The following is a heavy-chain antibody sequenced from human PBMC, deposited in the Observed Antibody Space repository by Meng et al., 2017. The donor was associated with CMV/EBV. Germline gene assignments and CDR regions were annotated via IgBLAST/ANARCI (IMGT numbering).Heavy chain of an antibody. CDR2: IIPIFGTA. V-gene: IGHV1-69*05. D-gene: IGHD2-2*02. CDR1: GGTFSSYA. J-gene: IGHJ2*01. Sequence: SVKVSCKASGGTFSSYAISWVRQAPGQGLEWMGGIIPIFGTANYAQKFQGRVTITTDESTSTAYMELSSLRSEDTAVYYCASCSTSCYIGWYFDLWGRGTLVTV. CDR3: ASCSTSCYIGWYFDL.